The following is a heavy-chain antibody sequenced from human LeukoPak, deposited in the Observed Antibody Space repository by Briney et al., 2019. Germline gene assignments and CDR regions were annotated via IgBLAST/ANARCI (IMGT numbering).Heavy chain of an antibody. CDR2: INPSGGGT. Sequence: GASVKVSCKASGYTYMHWVRQAPGQGLEWMGIINPSGGGTNYAQKFQGRVTMTRDMSTSTVYMELSSLRPEDTAVYYCARDTAVAADRGYYYYYMDVWGKGTTVTVSS. CDR1: GYTY. V-gene: IGHV1-46*01. J-gene: IGHJ6*03. D-gene: IGHD6-19*01. CDR3: ARDTAVAADRGYYYYYMDV.